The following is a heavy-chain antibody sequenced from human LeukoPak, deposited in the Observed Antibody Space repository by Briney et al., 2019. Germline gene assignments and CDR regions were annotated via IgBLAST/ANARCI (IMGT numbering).Heavy chain of an antibody. J-gene: IGHJ4*02. CDR3: ARDAPGSLAYCGGDCSY. Sequence: SETLSLTCTVSGGSISSGGYYWSWIRQHPGKGLEWIGYIYYSGSTYYNPSLKSRVTISVDTSKNQFSLKLSSVTAADTAVYYCARDAPGSLAYCGGDCSYWGQGTLVTVSS. CDR1: GGSISSGGYY. V-gene: IGHV4-31*03. D-gene: IGHD2-21*02. CDR2: IYYSGST.